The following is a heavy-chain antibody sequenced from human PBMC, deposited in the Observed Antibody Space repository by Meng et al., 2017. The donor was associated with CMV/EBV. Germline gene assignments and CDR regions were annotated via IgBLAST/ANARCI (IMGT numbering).Heavy chain of an antibody. CDR2: IYTSGST. D-gene: IGHD4-23*01. CDR1: GGSISSYY. J-gene: IGHJ5*02. V-gene: IGHV4-4*07. Sequence: GSLRLSCTVSGGSISSYYWSWIRHPAGKGLEWIGRIYTSGSTNYNPSLKSRVTISVDTSKNQFSLKLSPVTAADTAVYYCARGRLGYGGNSEDWFDPWGQGTLVTVSS. CDR3: ARGRLGYGGNSEDWFDP.